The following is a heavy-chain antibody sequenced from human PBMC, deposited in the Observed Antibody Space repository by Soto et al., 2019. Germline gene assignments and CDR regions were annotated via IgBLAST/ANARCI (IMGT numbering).Heavy chain of an antibody. CDR1: GFTFSSYG. D-gene: IGHD2-15*01. CDR3: ARDGVCRGASCKGGVSEMEV. V-gene: IGHV3-33*01. Sequence: GGSLRLSCAASGFTFSSYGMHWVRQAPGKGLEWVAVIWYDGSNKYYADSVKGRFTISRDNSKNTLYLQMNSLRAEDTAVYYCARDGVCRGASCKGGVSEMEVGGQGTTVTVSS. J-gene: IGHJ6*02. CDR2: IWYDGSNK.